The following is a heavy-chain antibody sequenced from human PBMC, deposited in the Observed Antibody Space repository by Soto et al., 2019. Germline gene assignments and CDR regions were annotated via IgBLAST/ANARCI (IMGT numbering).Heavy chain of an antibody. CDR2: ISTSIDAT. V-gene: IGHV3-23*01. Sequence: PGGSLRLSCAASGFAVSNYAMHWVRQAPGKGLEWVSSISTSIDATYYADSVKGRFTISRDDSKNTLYLQMNSLRAEDSAVYYCAKDRTVAARNFDYWGQGTQVTVSS. CDR1: GFAVSNYA. J-gene: IGHJ4*02. CDR3: AKDRTVAARNFDY. D-gene: IGHD6-6*01.